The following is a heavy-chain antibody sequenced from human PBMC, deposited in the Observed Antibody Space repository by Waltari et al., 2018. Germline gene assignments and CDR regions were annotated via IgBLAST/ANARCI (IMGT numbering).Heavy chain of an antibody. CDR2: ISAYNGNT. J-gene: IGHJ3*02. Sequence: QVQLVQSGAEVKKPGASVKVSCKASGYTFTSYGISWVRQAPGKGLEWMGWISAYNGNTNYAQKLQGRVTMTTDTSTSTAYMELRSLRSDDTAVYYCARPSIGGELPDGAFDIWGQGTMVTVSS. CDR1: GYTFTSYG. CDR3: ARPSIGGELPDGAFDI. D-gene: IGHD1-26*01. V-gene: IGHV1-18*01.